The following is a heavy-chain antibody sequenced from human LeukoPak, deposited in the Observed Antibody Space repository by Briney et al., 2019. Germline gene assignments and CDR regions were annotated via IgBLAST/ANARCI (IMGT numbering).Heavy chain of an antibody. CDR2: IXYDGSNK. CDR3: AKAGITMVRGVTHGAIDY. J-gene: IGHJ4*02. Sequence: VIXYDGSNKYYADSVKGRFTISRDNSKNTLYLQMNSLRAEDTAVYYCAKAGITMVRGVTHGAIDYWGQGTLVTVSS. D-gene: IGHD3-10*01. V-gene: IGHV3-30*18.